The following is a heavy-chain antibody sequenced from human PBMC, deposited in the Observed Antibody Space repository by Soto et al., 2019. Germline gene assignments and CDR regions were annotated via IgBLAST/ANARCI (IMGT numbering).Heavy chain of an antibody. CDR3: AFAGSGSYSNDPDAYAI. J-gene: IGHJ3*02. CDR2: ISSSSSTI. D-gene: IGHD3-10*01. Sequence: PGGSLRLSCAASGFTFSSYSVNWVRQAPGKGLEWVSYISSSSSTIYYADSVKGRFTISRDNAKNSLYLQINSLRAEDTAVYYCAFAGSGSYSNDPDAYAIWGQGTMVTV. CDR1: GFTFSSYS. V-gene: IGHV3-48*04.